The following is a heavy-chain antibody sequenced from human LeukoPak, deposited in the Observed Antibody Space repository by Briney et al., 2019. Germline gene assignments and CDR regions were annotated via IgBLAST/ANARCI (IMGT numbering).Heavy chain of an antibody. J-gene: IGHJ4*02. D-gene: IGHD3-16*01. V-gene: IGHV3-7*01. CDR1: GFTFSNFW. Sequence: PGGSLRLSCAASGFTFSNFWMNWVRQAPGKGLEWVANIKQDGSVKSYVDSVKGRFTISRDNAENSLYLQMNSLRAEDTAVYYCARDTSGAFRAPRGDYWGQGTLVTVSS. CDR2: IKQDGSVK. CDR3: ARDTSGAFRAPRGDY.